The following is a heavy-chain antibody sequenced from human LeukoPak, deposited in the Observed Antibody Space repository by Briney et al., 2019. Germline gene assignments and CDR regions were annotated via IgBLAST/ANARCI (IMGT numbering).Heavy chain of an antibody. CDR2: IYYSGST. CDR3: AGLRADAFDI. Sequence: SETLSLTCTVSGGSISSSSYYWSWIRQHPGKGLEWIGYIYYSGSTYYIPSLKSRVTISVDTSKNQFSLKLSSVTAADTAVYYCAGLRADAFDIWGQGTMVTVSS. CDR1: GGSISSSSYY. J-gene: IGHJ3*02. D-gene: IGHD4-17*01. V-gene: IGHV4-31*03.